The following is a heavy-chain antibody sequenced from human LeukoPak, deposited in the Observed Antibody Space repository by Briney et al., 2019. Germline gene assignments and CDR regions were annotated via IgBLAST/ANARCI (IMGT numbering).Heavy chain of an antibody. CDR2: INHSGST. Sequence: SETLSLTCTVSGGSISSYYWSWIRQPPGKGLEWIGEINHSGSTNYNPSLKSRVTISVDTSKNQFSLKLSSVTAADTAVYYCAGWRIAVAGGFDYWGQGTLVTVSS. V-gene: IGHV4-34*01. CDR1: GGSISSYY. J-gene: IGHJ4*02. CDR3: AGWRIAVAGGFDY. D-gene: IGHD6-19*01.